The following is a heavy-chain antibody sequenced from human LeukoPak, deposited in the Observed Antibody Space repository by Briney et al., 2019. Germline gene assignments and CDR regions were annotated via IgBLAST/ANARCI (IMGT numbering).Heavy chain of an antibody. Sequence: PGGSLRLSCAASGFTFSSYGMHWVRQAPGKGLEWVAVISYNGSNKYSADSVKGRFTISRDNAKNSVYLQMNSLRDEDTAVYYCARVSRSGNYPGWGQGTLVTVSS. CDR1: GFTFSSYG. CDR3: ARVSRSGNYPG. J-gene: IGHJ4*02. CDR2: ISYNGSNK. V-gene: IGHV3-30*03. D-gene: IGHD1-26*01.